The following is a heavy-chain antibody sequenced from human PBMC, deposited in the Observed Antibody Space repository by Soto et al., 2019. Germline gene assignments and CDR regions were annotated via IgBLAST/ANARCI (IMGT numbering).Heavy chain of an antibody. CDR2: ISYDGSNK. V-gene: IGHV3-30-3*01. CDR1: GFTFSSYA. CDR3: ARDGYYYDSSGYYQDTTGWFDP. J-gene: IGHJ5*02. D-gene: IGHD3-22*01. Sequence: QVQLVESGGGVVQPGRSLRLSCAASGFTFSSYAMHWVRQAPGKGLEWVAVISYDGSNKYYADSVKGRFTISRDNSKNTLYLQMNSLRAEDTAVYYCARDGYYYDSSGYYQDTTGWFDPWGQGTLVTVSS.